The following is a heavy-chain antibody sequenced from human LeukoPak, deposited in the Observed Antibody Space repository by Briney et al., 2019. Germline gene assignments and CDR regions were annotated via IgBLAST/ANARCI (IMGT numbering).Heavy chain of an antibody. J-gene: IGHJ6*03. CDR2: INHSGST. CDR1: GGSFSGYY. D-gene: IGHD6-13*01. CDR3: ARSGYSSSWGLYYYYMDV. V-gene: IGHV4-34*01. Sequence: SETLSLTCAVYGGSFSGYYWSWIRQPPGKGLEWIGEINHSGSTNYNPSLKSRVTISVDTSKNQFSLKLSSVTAADTAVYYCARSGYSSSWGLYYYYMDVWGKGTTVTVPS.